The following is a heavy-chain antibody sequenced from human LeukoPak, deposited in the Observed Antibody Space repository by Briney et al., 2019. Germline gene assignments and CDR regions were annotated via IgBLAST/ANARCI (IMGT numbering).Heavy chain of an antibody. V-gene: IGHV3-7*01. D-gene: IGHD5-24*01. CDR1: GISFSGSW. CDR3: ATERLQPAH. J-gene: IGHJ4*02. CDR2: INEDGSVT. Sequence: GGSLRLSCVVSGISFSGSWMTWVRQAPGRGLESVANINEDGSVTYYVDSVKGRFAISRDNANNSVFLQLKSLRAEDTAVYYCATERLQPAHWGQGTLVTVSS.